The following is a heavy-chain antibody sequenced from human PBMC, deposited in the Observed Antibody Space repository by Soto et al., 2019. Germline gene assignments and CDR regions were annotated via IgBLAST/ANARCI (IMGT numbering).Heavy chain of an antibody. V-gene: IGHV4-39*01. CDR3: AILVQELGIPLGEYYLAY. CDR2: IYYRGST. J-gene: IGHJ4*01. Sequence: SGCYRVIKNKHPGKGLEWIGSIYYRGSTYYKPSLKSRVTISVDTSKNQFSLKLSSVTAADTAVYYCAILVQELGIPLGEYYLAYRVHGT. D-gene: IGHD6-13*01. CDR1: SGCY.